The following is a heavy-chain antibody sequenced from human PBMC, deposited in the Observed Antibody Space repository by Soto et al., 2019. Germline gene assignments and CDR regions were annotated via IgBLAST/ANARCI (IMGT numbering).Heavy chain of an antibody. CDR1: GGTFSSYA. Sequence: SVKVSCKASGGTFSSYAISWVRQAPGQGLEWMGGIIPIFGTANYAQKFQGRVTITADESTSTAYMELSSLRSEDTAVYYCARVGSYYRSWFDPWGQGTLVTVSS. CDR2: IIPIFGTA. D-gene: IGHD1-26*01. J-gene: IGHJ5*02. V-gene: IGHV1-69*13. CDR3: ARVGSYYRSWFDP.